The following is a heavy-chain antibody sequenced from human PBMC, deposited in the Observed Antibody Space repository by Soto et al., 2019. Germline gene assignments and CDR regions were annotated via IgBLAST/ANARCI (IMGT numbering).Heavy chain of an antibody. CDR3: AHIVVAGLGYYFDY. D-gene: IGHD6-19*01. J-gene: IGHJ4*02. V-gene: IGHV2-5*02. CDR2: IYWDDDK. CDR1: GFSLSSTRMA. Sequence: ITLKESGPTLVKPTQTLTLTCTFSGFSLSSTRMAVGWIRQPPGKALEWLALIYWDDDKRYSPFLKSRLTITKDTSKTQVVLTMSNMDPVDTARYYCAHIVVAGLGYYFDYWGQGTLATVSS.